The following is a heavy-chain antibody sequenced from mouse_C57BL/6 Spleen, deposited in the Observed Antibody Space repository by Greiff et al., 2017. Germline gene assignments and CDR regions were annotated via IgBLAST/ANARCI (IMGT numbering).Heavy chain of an antibody. D-gene: IGHD2-2*01. CDR3: TRVRLPYYAMDY. J-gene: IGHJ4*01. Sequence: VQLQQSGAELVRPGASVTLSCKASGYTFTDYEMHWVKQTPVHGLEWIGAIDPETGGTAYNQKFKGKAILTADKSSSTAYMELRSLTSEDSAVYYCTRVRLPYYAMDYWGQGTSVTVSS. CDR2: IDPETGGT. V-gene: IGHV1-15*01. CDR1: GYTFTDYE.